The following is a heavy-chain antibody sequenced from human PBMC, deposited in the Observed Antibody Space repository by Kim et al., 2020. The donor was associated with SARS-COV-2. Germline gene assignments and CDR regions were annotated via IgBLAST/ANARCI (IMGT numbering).Heavy chain of an antibody. CDR2: EGGTS. J-gene: IGHJ4*02. V-gene: IGHV3-74*01. Sequence: EGGTSTHAGSVKGRFTTSRDNAKSMVYLQMNSLRVDDTAIYYCTSIFEYWGQGALVTVSS. CDR3: TSIFEY. D-gene: IGHD3-3*02.